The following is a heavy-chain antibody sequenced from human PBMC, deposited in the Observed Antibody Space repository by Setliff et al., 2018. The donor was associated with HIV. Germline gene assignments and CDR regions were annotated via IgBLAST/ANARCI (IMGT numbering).Heavy chain of an antibody. CDR1: GYSFSRSW. Sequence: ASVKVSCKASGYSFSRSWVQWVRQASGQGLEWMGWTNIANGKTQYSQKFRGRVTFTRDISANTAYLDLNSLKSEGSALYYCARDLSYTANWEFDFWGQGTLVTVSS. V-gene: IGHV1-3*04. CDR3: ARDLSYTANWEFDF. D-gene: IGHD3-16*01. J-gene: IGHJ4*02. CDR2: TNIANGKT.